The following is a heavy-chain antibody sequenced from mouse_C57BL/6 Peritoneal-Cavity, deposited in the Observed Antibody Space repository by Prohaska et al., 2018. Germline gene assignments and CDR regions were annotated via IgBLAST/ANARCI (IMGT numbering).Heavy chain of an antibody. D-gene: IGHD2-2*01. CDR3: ERVVTAEAMDY. J-gene: IGHJ4*01. CDR1: GIDFSRYW. V-gene: IGHV4-1*01. CDR2: INPDSSTI. Sequence: EVKLLQSGGGLVQPGGSLKLSCAASGIDFSRYWMSWVRRAPGKGLEWIGEINPDSSTINYAPSLKDKFISSRDNAKNTLYLQMSKVRSEDTALYYCERVVTAEAMDYWGQGTSVTVSS.